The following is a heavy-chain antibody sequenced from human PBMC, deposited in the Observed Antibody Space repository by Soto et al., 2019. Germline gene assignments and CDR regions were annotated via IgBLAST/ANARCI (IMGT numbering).Heavy chain of an antibody. J-gene: IGHJ6*02. V-gene: IGHV1-18*01. CDR2: ISAYNGNT. CDR3: ARDDSSSSNYYYYGMDV. CDR1: GYTFTSCG. D-gene: IGHD6-6*01. Sequence: QVQLVQSGAEVKKPGASVKVSCKASGYTFTSCGISWVRQAPGQGLEWMGWISAYNGNTNYAQKLQGRVTMTTDTSTSTAYMELRSLRSDDTAVYYCARDDSSSSNYYYYGMDVWGQGTTVTVSS.